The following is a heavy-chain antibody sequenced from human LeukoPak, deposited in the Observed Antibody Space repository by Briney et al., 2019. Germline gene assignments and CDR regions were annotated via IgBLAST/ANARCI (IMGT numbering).Heavy chain of an antibody. V-gene: IGHV4-38-2*02. CDR2: ISHSGTT. J-gene: IGHJ5*02. CDR1: GDSISIYY. Sequence: SETLSLTCSVSGDSISIYYWGWIRQPPGKGLEWVASISHSGTTYYNPSLKSRVTISVDTSKNHFSLQLSSVTAADTAVYYCARGERGVDHWGQGTLVTVSS. CDR3: ARGERGVDH.